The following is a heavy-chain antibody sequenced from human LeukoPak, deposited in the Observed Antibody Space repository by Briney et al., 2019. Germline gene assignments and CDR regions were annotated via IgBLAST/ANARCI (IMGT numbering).Heavy chain of an antibody. J-gene: IGHJ4*02. D-gene: IGHD3-16*01. CDR3: ARSVITFGGPPHPFDY. CDR2: IIPIFGTA. CDR1: RGTFSSYA. V-gene: IGHV1-69*13. Sequence: GASVKVSCKASRGTFSSYAISWVRQAPGQGLEWMGGIIPIFGTANYAQKFQGRVTITADESTSTAYMELSSLRSEDTAVYYCARSVITFGGPPHPFDYWGQGTLVTVSS.